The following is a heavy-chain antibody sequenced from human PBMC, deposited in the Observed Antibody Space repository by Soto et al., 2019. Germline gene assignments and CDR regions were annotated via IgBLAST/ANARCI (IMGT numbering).Heavy chain of an antibody. J-gene: IGHJ6*03. D-gene: IGHD4-17*01. CDR2: INHSGST. CDR1: GGSFSGYY. V-gene: IGHV4-34*01. CDR3: AREAVTTVYYYYYMDV. Sequence: QVQLQQWGAGLLKPSETLSLTCAVYGGSFSGYYWSWIRQPPGKGLEWIGEINHSGSTNYNQSLKSRVTISVDTSKNQFSLRLSSVTAADTAVYYCAREAVTTVYYYYYMDVWGKGTTVTVSS.